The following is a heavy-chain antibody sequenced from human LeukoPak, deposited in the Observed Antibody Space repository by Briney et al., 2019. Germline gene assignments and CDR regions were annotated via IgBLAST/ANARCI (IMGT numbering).Heavy chain of an antibody. D-gene: IGHD4-23*01. CDR2: MNPNSGNT. V-gene: IGHV1-8*03. CDR1: GYTFTSYG. Sequence: ASVKVSCKASGYTFTSYGISWVRQATGQGLEWMGWMNPNSGNTGYAQKFQGRVTITRNTSISTAYMELSSLRSEDTAVYYCARHDYGGNDAFDIWGQGTMVTVSS. CDR3: ARHDYGGNDAFDI. J-gene: IGHJ3*02.